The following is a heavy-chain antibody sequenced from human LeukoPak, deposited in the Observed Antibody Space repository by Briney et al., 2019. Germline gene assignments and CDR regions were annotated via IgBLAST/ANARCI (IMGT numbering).Heavy chain of an antibody. V-gene: IGHV3-23*01. CDR2: ISGSGGST. CDR1: GFTFSSYA. D-gene: IGHD3-22*01. CDR3: AKDYYDSSGYYGWFDP. Sequence: GGSLRLSCAASGFTFSSYAMSWVRQAPGKGLEWVSAISGSGGSTYYADSVKGGFTISRDNSKNTPYLQMSSLRAEETAVYYCAKDYYDSSGYYGWFDPWGQGTLVTVSS. J-gene: IGHJ5*02.